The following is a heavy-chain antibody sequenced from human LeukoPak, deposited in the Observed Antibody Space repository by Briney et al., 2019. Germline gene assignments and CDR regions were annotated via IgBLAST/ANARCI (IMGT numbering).Heavy chain of an antibody. CDR2: IYPNSGAT. J-gene: IGHJ4*02. CDR3: ARADGGWYSIDY. Sequence: GASVKVSCKASGYAFIDVYIHWVRRAPGQGLERMGGIYPNSGATTYAQKFQGRVTMTRDTSISTAYMELSSLRSDDTAVYYCARADGGWYSIDYWGQGTLVTVSS. CDR1: GYAFIDVY. D-gene: IGHD6-19*01. V-gene: IGHV1-2*02.